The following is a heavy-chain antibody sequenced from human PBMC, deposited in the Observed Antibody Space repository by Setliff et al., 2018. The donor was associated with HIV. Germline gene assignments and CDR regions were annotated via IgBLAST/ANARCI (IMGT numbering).Heavy chain of an antibody. J-gene: IGHJ3*02. CDR1: GGTFSSYA. Sequence: GASVKVSCKASGGTFSSYAISWVRQAPGQGLEWMGGIIPIFGTANYAQKLQGRVTMTTDTSTSTAYMELRSLRSDDTAIYFCARGTVMILDAFHIWGQGTTVTVSS. CDR3: ARGTVMILDAFHI. V-gene: IGHV1-69*05. CDR2: IIPIFGTA. D-gene: IGHD2-21*01.